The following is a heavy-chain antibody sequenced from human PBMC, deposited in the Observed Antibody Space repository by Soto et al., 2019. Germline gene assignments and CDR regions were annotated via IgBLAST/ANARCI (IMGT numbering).Heavy chain of an antibody. CDR3: AREKNDYVWGSYRYFDY. CDR1: GFTFSSYS. J-gene: IGHJ4*02. Sequence: PGGSLRLSCAASGFTFSSYSMNWVRQAPGRGLEWVSSISSSSSYIYYADSVKGRFTISRDNAKTSLYLQMNSLRAEDTAVYYCAREKNDYVWGSYRYFDYWGQGTLVTVSS. V-gene: IGHV3-21*01. CDR2: ISSSSSYI. D-gene: IGHD3-16*02.